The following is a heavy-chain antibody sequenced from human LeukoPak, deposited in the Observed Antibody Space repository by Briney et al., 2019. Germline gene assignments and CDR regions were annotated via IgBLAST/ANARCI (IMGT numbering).Heavy chain of an antibody. CDR1: GGSISSSNW. CDR3: ARHSGLRSPFDP. V-gene: IGHV4-4*02. D-gene: IGHD3-3*01. Sequence: TSETLSLTCAVSGGSISSSNWWSWVRQPPGKGLEWIGEIYHSGSTNYNPSLKSRVTISVDKSKNQFSLKLSSVTAADTAVYYCARHSGLRSPFDPWGQGTLVTVSS. J-gene: IGHJ5*02. CDR2: IYHSGST.